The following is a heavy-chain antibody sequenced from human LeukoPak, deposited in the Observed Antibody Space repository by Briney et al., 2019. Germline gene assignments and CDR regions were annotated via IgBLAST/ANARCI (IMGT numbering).Heavy chain of an antibody. CDR1: GFTFSGSS. CDR2: LSSASSYI. CDR3: ARDSSSSYFYYYGRDG. J-gene: IGHJ6*01. V-gene: IGHV3-21*01. D-gene: IGHD6-6*01. Sequence: GGSLRLSCAASGFTFSGSSLSWVRQAPGKGLEWVSSLSSASSYIYYADSVKGRFTISRDNAKNSLYLQMNSLRAEDTAVYYCARDSSSSYFYYYGRDGWGEGGTVAVSS.